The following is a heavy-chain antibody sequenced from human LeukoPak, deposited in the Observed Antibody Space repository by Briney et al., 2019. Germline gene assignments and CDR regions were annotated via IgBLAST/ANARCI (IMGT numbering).Heavy chain of an antibody. D-gene: IGHD3-10*01. CDR3: ARDAAVEWFGDLFPNYYYGMDV. CDR2: ISYDGSNK. J-gene: IGHJ6*02. Sequence: GRSLRLSCAASGFTFSSYAMHWVRQAPGKGLEWVAVISYDGSNKYYADSVKGRFTISRDNSKNTLYLQMNSLRAEDTAVYYCARDAAVEWFGDLFPNYYYGMDVWGQGTTVTVSS. CDR1: GFTFSSYA. V-gene: IGHV3-30*04.